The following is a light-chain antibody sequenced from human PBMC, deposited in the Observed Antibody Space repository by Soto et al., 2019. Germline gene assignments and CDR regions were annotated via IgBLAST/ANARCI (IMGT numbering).Light chain of an antibody. CDR2: DVS. CDR3: QQYSKWVS. J-gene: IGKJ4*01. V-gene: IGKV3-15*01. CDR1: RNIGSN. Sequence: EIVMTQSPATLSVSPGERATISCRASRNIGSNLAWYQLTPGQSPRLLMYDVSTRATDIPPRFSGTGSGTDFTLTFSSLQSEDFEVYYCQQYSKWVSFGGGT.